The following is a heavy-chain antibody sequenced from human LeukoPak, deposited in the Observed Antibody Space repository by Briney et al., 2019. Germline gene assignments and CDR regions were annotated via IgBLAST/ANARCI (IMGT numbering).Heavy chain of an antibody. CDR2: INPNSGGT. V-gene: IGHV1-2*06. CDR1: GYTFTGYY. CDR3: ARVAGLRFLEWLLSPYWCDP. J-gene: IGHJ5*02. Sequence: ASVKVSCKASGYTFTGYYMHWLRQAPGQGLEWMGRINPNSGGTNYAQKFQGRVTMTRDTSISTAYMELSRLRSDDTAVYYCARVAGLRFLEWLLSPYWCDPWGQGTLVTVS. D-gene: IGHD3-3*01.